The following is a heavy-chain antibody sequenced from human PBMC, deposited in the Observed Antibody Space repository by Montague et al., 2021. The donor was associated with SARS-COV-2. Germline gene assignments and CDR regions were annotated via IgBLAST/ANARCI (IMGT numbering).Heavy chain of an antibody. J-gene: IGHJ2*01. D-gene: IGHD1-26*01. CDR1: GYSFTSYW. CDR2: IDPSDSYT. CDR3: ARLLGGSYLYWYFDL. V-gene: IGHV5-10-1*01. Sequence: QSGAEVKKPGESLRISCKGSGYSFTSYWISWVRQMPGKGLEWMGRIDPSDSYTNYSPSFQGHVTISADKSISTAYLQWSSLKVSDTAMYYCARLLGGSYLYWYFDLWGRGTLVTVSS.